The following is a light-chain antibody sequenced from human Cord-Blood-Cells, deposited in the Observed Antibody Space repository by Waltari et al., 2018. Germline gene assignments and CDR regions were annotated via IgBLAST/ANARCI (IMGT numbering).Light chain of an antibody. V-gene: IGKV3-20*01. CDR1: QSVRSSY. CDR3: QQYGSS. Sequence: EIVLTQSPGTLSLSPGERATLSCRASQSVRSSYLAWYQQKPGQSPRLLINGASSRATGMPDRFSGSGSGTDFTLTISRLEPEDFAVYYCQQYGSSFGPGTKVDIK. J-gene: IGKJ3*01. CDR2: GAS.